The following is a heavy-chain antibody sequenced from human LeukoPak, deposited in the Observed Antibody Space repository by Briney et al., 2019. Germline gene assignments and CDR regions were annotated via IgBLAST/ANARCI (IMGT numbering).Heavy chain of an antibody. J-gene: IGHJ4*02. CDR2: ISSGDRT. Sequence: PGGSLRLSCAASGFTFSSYAMNCARQAPGKGLEWVAGISSGDRTFHAESVKGRSTIPRNKSKDALYLQMNSLRAEDTAVYYCAKDATASPYFHWFDNWGQGTQVIVSS. CDR3: AKDATASPYFHWFDN. V-gene: IGHV3-23*01. D-gene: IGHD3-9*01. CDR1: GFTFSSYA.